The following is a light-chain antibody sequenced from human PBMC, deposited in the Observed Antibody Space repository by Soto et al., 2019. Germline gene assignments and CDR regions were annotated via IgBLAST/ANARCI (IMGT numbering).Light chain of an antibody. CDR1: SRNVGGYNY. V-gene: IGLV2-8*01. Sequence: QSALTQPPSAPGSPGKSVTISGIETSRNVGGYNYVSWYQQHPGKAPKLVIYEVSKRPSGVPDRFSGSKSGNTASLTVSGLQAEDEADYYCSSCAGRNNPVFGGGTKLTVL. CDR3: SSCAGRNNPV. J-gene: IGLJ2*01. CDR2: EVS.